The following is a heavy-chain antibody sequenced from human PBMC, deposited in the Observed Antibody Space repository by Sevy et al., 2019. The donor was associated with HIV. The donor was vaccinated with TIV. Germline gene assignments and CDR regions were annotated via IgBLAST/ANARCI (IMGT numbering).Heavy chain of an antibody. CDR1: GFSVSSNY. J-gene: IGHJ4*02. CDR2: IYSGKST. CDR3: AGGQAHAGWFDY. D-gene: IGHD6-19*01. V-gene: IGHV3-53*01. Sequence: GGSLRLSCEASGFSVSSNYMAWVRQAPGKGLEWVSVIYSGKSTDYRDSVNGRFTISRDSSKNTLYLQMDSLRAEDTAVFHWAGGQAHAGWFDYWGQGSLVTVSS.